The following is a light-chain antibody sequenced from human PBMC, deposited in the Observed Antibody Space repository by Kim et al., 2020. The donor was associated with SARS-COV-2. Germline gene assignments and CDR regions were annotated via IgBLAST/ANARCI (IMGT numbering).Light chain of an antibody. CDR1: QSIRSY. Sequence: DIQMTQSPSSLSASVGDRVTITCRASQSIRSYLNWYQQKPGKVPKLLIYAASSLQSGVPSRFSGSGSGTDFTLTISSLQPEDFATYSCQQSYSTPLTFGGGTKVDIK. CDR3: QQSYSTPLT. J-gene: IGKJ4*01. CDR2: AAS. V-gene: IGKV1-39*01.